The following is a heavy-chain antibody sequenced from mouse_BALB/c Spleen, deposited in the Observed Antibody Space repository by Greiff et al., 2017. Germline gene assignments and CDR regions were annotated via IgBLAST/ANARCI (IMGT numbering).Heavy chain of an antibody. Sequence: EVQLQQSGPGLVKPSQSLSLTCTVTGYSITSDYAWNWIRQFPGNQLEWMGYISYSGSTSYNPSLKSRISITRDTSKNQFFLQWNSVTTEDTATYYCARGGNYLFAYWGQGTLVTVSA. CDR2: ISYSGST. D-gene: IGHD2-1*01. V-gene: IGHV3-2*02. CDR1: GYSITSDYA. J-gene: IGHJ3*01. CDR3: ARGGNYLFAY.